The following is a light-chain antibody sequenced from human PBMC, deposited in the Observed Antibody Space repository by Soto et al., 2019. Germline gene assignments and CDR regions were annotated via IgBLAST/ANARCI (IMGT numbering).Light chain of an antibody. CDR2: GAS. CDR3: QQYNSWLWT. Sequence: VLTQSAATLSVSPGEGATLSCRVSQSISSSYLSWYQQRPGQAPRLLIYGASTRATGIPARFSGSGSGTEFTLIISSRQSEDSAVYYCQQYNSWLWTFGQGTKVDIK. J-gene: IGKJ1*01. V-gene: IGKV3D-7*01. CDR1: QSISSSY.